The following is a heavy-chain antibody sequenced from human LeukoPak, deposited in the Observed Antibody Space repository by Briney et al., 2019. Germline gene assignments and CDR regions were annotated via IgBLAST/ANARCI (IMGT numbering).Heavy chain of an antibody. V-gene: IGHV3-23*01. CDR3: AKDIYFSSSWCSMDV. CDR2: ISGSGGST. D-gene: IGHD6-13*01. Sequence: PGGSLRLSCAASGFTFSSYAMSWVRQAPGKGLEWVSAISGSGGSTYYADSVKGRFTISRDNSKNTLYLQMNSLRAEDTAVYYCAKDIYFSSSWCSMDVWGQGTTVTVSS. CDR1: GFTFSSYA. J-gene: IGHJ6*02.